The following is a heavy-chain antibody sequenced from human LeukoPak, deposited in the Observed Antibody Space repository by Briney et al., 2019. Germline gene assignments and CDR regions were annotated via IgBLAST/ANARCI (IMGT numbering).Heavy chain of an antibody. CDR1: GFTFSSYS. D-gene: IGHD1-26*01. CDR2: ISSSSSYI. V-gene: IGHV3-21*01. CDR3: ARDSPVGANPPHEYYYYGMDV. J-gene: IGHJ6*02. Sequence: GGSLRLSCAASGFTFSSYSMNWVRQAPGKGLEWVSSISSSSSYIYYADSVKGRFTISRDNAKNSLYLQMNSLRAEDTAVYYCARDSPVGANPPHEYYYYGMDVWGQGTTVTVSS.